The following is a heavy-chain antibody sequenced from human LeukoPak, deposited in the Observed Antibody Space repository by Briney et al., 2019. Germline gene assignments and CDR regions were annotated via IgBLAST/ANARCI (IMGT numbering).Heavy chain of an antibody. J-gene: IGHJ4*02. D-gene: IGHD3-10*01. CDR2: IYSGGST. V-gene: IGHV3-53*01. CDR1: GFTVSSNY. Sequence: GGSLRLSCAASGFTVSSNYMSWVRQAPGEGQECVSVIYSGGSTYYADSVKGRFTISRDNSKNTLYLQMNSLRAEDTAVYYCARLDYGSGSYFDYWGQGTLVTVSS. CDR3: ARLDYGSGSYFDY.